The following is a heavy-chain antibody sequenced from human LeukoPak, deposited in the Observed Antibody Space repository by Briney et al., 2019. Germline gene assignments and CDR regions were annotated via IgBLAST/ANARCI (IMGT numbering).Heavy chain of an antibody. J-gene: IGHJ6*03. Sequence: GGSLRLSCAASGFTFSSYWMHWVRQAPGKGLVWVSRINSDGSSTSYADSLKGRFTISRDNAKNSLYLQMNSLRAEDTAVYYCARTGDYDFWSGYYFYYYYYMDVWGKGTTVTVSS. CDR3: ARTGDYDFWSGYYFYYYYYMDV. CDR2: INSDGSST. CDR1: GFTFSSYW. D-gene: IGHD3-3*01. V-gene: IGHV3-74*01.